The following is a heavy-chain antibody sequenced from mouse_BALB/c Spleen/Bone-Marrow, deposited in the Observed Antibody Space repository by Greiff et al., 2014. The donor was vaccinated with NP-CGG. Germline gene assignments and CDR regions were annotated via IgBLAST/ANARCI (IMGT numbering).Heavy chain of an antibody. CDR3: ARGLRDWYFDV. CDR1: GYTFTTYW. Sequence: QVQLKESGAELAKPGASVKMSCKASGYTFTTYWIHWVKQRPGQGLEWIGYINPSTGNTEYNQKFRDRATLTADKSSSTPYMQLSSLTSEDSAVYYSARGLRDWYFDVWGAGTTVTVSS. D-gene: IGHD2-4*01. CDR2: INPSTGNT. V-gene: IGHV1-7*01. J-gene: IGHJ1*01.